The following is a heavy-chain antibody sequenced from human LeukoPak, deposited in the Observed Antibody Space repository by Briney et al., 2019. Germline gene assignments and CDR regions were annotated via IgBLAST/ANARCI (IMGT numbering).Heavy chain of an antibody. V-gene: IGHV3-23*01. J-gene: IGHJ4*02. Sequence: GGSLRLSCAASGFTFNTCAMSWVRQAPGKGLEWVSAISESGSGTYYADSVKGRFTISRDNSKNTLYLQMNSLRDDDTALYYCAKGVFGVIRAFDYWGQGTLVTGSS. CDR2: ISESGSGT. CDR3: AKGVFGVIRAFDY. CDR1: GFTFNTCA. D-gene: IGHD3-3*01.